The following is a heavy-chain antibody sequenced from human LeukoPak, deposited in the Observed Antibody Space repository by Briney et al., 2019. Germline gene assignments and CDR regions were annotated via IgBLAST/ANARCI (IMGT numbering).Heavy chain of an antibody. CDR2: INQESSEK. CDR1: GFRFSGFW. V-gene: IGHV3-7*01. D-gene: IGHD1-26*01. J-gene: IGHJ4*02. CDR3: AREVDRSFGY. Sequence: PGGSLRLSCAATGFRFSGFWVSWVRQAPGKGPEWVANINQESSEKYYVDSVRGRFTISRDNAKNSLSLQMNSLRVEDTAVYYCAREVDRSFGYWGQGNVVTVSS.